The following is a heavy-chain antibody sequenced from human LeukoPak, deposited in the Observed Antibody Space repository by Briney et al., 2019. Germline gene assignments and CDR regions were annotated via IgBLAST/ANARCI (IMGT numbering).Heavy chain of an antibody. CDR1: GGSFSGYY. J-gene: IGHJ5*02. CDR2: INHSGST. D-gene: IGHD2-8*01. CDR3: ARVRGILYPPEGWFDP. Sequence: PSETLSLTCAVYGGSFSGYYWSWIRQPPGKGLEWIGEINHSGSTNYNPSLKSRVTISVDTSKNQFSLKLSSVTAADTAVYYCARVRGILYPPEGWFDPWGQGTLVTVSS. V-gene: IGHV4-34*01.